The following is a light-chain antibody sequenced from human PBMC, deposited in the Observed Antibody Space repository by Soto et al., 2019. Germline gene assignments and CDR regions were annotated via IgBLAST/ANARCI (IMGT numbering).Light chain of an antibody. CDR1: QSVSSNY. V-gene: IGKV3-20*01. CDR3: QQYGSSPALT. Sequence: IVLTQSPGTLSLSPGERATLSCRAGQSVSSNYLAWYQQKPGQAPRLLIYGASSRATGIPDRFSGGGSGTDFTLTISRLEPEDFAVYYCQQYGSSPALTFGGGTKVDIK. CDR2: GAS. J-gene: IGKJ4*01.